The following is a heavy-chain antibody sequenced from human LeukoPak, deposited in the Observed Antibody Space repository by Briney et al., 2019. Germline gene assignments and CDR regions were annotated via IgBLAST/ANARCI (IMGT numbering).Heavy chain of an antibody. D-gene: IGHD2-21*02. CDR1: GYTFTSYY. V-gene: IGHV1-46*01. J-gene: IGHJ4*02. Sequence: GASVKVSCKASGYTFTSYYMHWVRQAPGQGLEWMGIINPSGGSTSYAQKFQGRVTMTRDTSTSTVYMELSSLRSEDTAVYYCASRGVVTADGYKSPILDYWGQGTLVTVSS. CDR3: ASRGVVTADGYKSPILDY. CDR2: INPSGGST.